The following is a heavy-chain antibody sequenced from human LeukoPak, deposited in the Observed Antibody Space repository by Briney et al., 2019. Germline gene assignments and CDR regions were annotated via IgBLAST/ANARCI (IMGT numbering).Heavy chain of an antibody. J-gene: IGHJ3*02. CDR2: IYYSGST. V-gene: IGHV4-59*01. D-gene: IGHD7-27*01. CDR3: ARWAWGPDAFDI. Sequence: KSSETLSLTCTVSGDSISSYYWSWIRQPPGKGLEWIGYIYYSGSTNYNPSLKSRVTISVDTSKNQFSLKLSSVTAADTAVYYCARWAWGPDAFDIWGQGTMVTVSS. CDR1: GDSISSYY.